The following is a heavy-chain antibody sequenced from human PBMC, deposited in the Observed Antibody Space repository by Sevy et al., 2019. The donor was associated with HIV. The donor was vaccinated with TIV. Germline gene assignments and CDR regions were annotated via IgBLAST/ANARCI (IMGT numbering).Heavy chain of an antibody. CDR2: IYTSGST. J-gene: IGHJ6*03. D-gene: IGHD6-6*01. V-gene: IGHV4-4*07. CDR3: ARDRSIAATYYYYYMDV. Sequence: SETLSLTCTVSGGSISSYYWSWIRQPAGKGLEWIGRIYTSGSTNYNPSLKSRVTMSVDTSKNQFSLKLSSVTAADTAVYYCARDRSIAATYYYYYMDVLGKGTTVTVSS. CDR1: GGSISSYY.